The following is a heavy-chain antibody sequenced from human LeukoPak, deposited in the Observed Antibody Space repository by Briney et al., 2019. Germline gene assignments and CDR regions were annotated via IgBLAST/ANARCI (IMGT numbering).Heavy chain of an antibody. CDR1: GFTFSAHS. CDR2: IRNDGSNK. V-gene: IGHV3-30*02. J-gene: IGHJ4*02. CDR3: AKGDCGSTSCYSLGY. D-gene: IGHD2-2*02. Sequence: PGGSLRLSCAASGFTFSAHSMNWVRQAPGKGLEWVAFIRNDGSNKYYADSVKGRITISRDNSKNTLYLQMNSLRAEDTAVYYCAKGDCGSTSCYSLGYWGQGTLVTVSS.